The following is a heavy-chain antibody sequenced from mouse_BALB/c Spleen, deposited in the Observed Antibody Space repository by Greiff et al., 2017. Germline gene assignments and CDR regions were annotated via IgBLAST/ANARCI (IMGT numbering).Heavy chain of an antibody. J-gene: IGHJ2*01. CDR2: INPSTGYT. CDR1: GYTFTSYW. V-gene: IGHV1-7*01. D-gene: IGHD1-1*02. CDR3: ARGGYGLDY. Sequence: VQLQQSGAELAKPGASVKMSCKASGYTFTSYWMHWVKQRPGQGLEWIGYINPSTGYTEYNQKFKDKATLTADKSSSTAYMQLSSLTSEDSAVYYCARGGYGLDYWGQGTTLTVSS.